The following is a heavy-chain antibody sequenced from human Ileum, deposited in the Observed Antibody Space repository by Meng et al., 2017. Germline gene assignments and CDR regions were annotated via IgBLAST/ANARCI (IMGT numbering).Heavy chain of an antibody. CDR2: RYYTGSI. CDR1: GGSINTDY. Sequence: VQLQGPGPGLWKPSGTLALSCTVSGGSINTDYLNWIRQTPGKGLEWIGCRYYTGSIHYNPSLKSRVTISADTSKNQFSLSLSSVTAADTAVYYCARGYGLSWHMGTWGQGALVTVSS. D-gene: IGHD6-13*01. V-gene: IGHV4-59*01. J-gene: IGHJ4*02. CDR3: ARGYGLSWHMGT.